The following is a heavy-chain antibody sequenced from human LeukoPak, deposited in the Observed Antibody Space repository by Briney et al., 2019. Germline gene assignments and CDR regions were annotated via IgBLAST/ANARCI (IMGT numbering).Heavy chain of an antibody. J-gene: IGHJ6*03. CDR2: INHSGST. V-gene: IGHV4-34*01. CDR3: ARGQRWLRSLNMDV. D-gene: IGHD5-12*01. Sequence: SETQSLTCAVYGGSFSGYYWSWIRQPPGKGLEWIGEINHSGSTNYNPSLKSRVTISVDTSKNQFSLKLSSVTAADTAVYYCARGQRWLRSLNMDVWGKGTTVTVSS. CDR1: GGSFSGYY.